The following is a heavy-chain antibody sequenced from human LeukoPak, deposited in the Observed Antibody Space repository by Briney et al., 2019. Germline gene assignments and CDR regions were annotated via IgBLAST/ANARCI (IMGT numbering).Heavy chain of an antibody. V-gene: IGHV3-48*01. CDR1: RFTSNTYT. CDR2: TSGSSGII. D-gene: IGHD3-22*01. Sequence: AGSLRPSCVASRFTSNTYTMNWDRQAPGDWLEWVSYTSGSSGIIDYADSVRGRFTISRDNAKNSLYLQMYSLRAEDTAVYYCARGSTYYESSGQVPFDYWGQGTLVTVSS. J-gene: IGHJ4*02. CDR3: ARGSTYYESSGQVPFDY.